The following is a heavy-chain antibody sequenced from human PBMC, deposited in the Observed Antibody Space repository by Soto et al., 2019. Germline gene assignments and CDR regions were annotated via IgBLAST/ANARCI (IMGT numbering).Heavy chain of an antibody. CDR2: INPIDGSI. J-gene: IGHJ4*02. CDR1: GYNFVSNH. V-gene: IGHV1-46*01. Sequence: QVQLVQSGAAVREPGASVKVSCKTSGYNFVSNHIHWVRQTPAQGLEWMGIINPIDGSISYAQTFRGRVTVTRDTPTSSVYMELRGLTPADTAVYFCARDLFGSWTIAYWGPGTLVTVSP. D-gene: IGHD6-13*01. CDR3: ARDLFGSWTIAY.